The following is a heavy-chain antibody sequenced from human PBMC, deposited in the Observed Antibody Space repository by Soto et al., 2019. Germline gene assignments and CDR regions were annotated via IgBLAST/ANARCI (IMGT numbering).Heavy chain of an antibody. CDR1: GFTFGSYW. J-gene: IGHJ4*02. D-gene: IGHD1-26*01. CDR2: IKPDGSAT. V-gene: IGHV3-7*01. CDR3: ASEAEGCSGSYYPY. Sequence: EVQLVESGGGLVQPGGSLRLSCAVSGFTFGSYWMNWVRLIPGKGLEWVAYIKPDGSATYYVDSVKGRFTISRDNAKNSLYLQMNSLRVEDTSVYYCASEAEGCSGSYYPYWGQGTLVTVSS.